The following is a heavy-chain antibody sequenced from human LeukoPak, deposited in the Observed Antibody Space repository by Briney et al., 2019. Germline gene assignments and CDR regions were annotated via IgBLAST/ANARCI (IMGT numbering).Heavy chain of an antibody. CDR2: IYTSGST. CDR3: ARDRPGGSSLDY. Sequence: PSETLSLTCTVSGGSISSGSYYWYWIRQPAGKGLEWIGRIYTSGSTNYNPSLKSRVTISVDASNNQFSLKLSSVTAADTAVYYCARDRPGGSSLDYWGQGTLVTVSS. V-gene: IGHV4-61*02. CDR1: GGSISSGSYY. D-gene: IGHD6-13*01. J-gene: IGHJ4*02.